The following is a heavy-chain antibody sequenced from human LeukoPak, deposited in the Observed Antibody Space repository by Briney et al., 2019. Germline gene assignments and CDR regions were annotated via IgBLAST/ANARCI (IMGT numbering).Heavy chain of an antibody. D-gene: IGHD3-10*01. J-gene: IGHJ4*02. CDR3: ARHAVGRLRWFGVQPYFDY. CDR1: GGSISSYY. Sequence: SETLSLTCTVSGGSISSYYWSWIRQPPGKGLEWIGYIYYRGSTNYNPSLKSRVTISVDTSKNQFSLKLSSVTAADTAVYYCARHAVGRLRWFGVQPYFDYWGQGTLVTVSS. CDR2: IYYRGST. V-gene: IGHV4-59*08.